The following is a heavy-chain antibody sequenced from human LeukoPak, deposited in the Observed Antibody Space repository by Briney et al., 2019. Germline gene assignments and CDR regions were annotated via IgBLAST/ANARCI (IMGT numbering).Heavy chain of an antibody. CDR1: GFTFSSYS. Sequence: GGSLRLSCAASGFTFSSYSVNWVRQAPGKGLEWASSISSSSGYIYYADSVKGRFTISRDNAKNSLYLQMNSLRAEDTAVYYCARDLSLVVVTAAYYGMDVWGQGTTVTVSS. V-gene: IGHV3-21*01. CDR3: ARDLSLVVVTAAYYGMDV. D-gene: IGHD2-21*02. CDR2: ISSSSGYI. J-gene: IGHJ6*02.